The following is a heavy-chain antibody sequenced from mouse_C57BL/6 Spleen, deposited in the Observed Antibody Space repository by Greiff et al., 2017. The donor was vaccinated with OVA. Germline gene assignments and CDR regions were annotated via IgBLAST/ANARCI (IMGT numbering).Heavy chain of an antibody. CDR2: IDPSDSYT. Sequence: QVQLQQPGAELVKPGASVKLSCKASGYTFTSYWMQWVKQRPGQGLEWIGEIDPSDSYTNYNQKFKGKATLTVDTSSSTAYMQLSSLTSEDSAVYYCARGGSYVAMDYWGQGTSVTVSS. D-gene: IGHD1-1*02. CDR3: ARGGSYVAMDY. V-gene: IGHV1-50*01. CDR1: GYTFTSYW. J-gene: IGHJ4*01.